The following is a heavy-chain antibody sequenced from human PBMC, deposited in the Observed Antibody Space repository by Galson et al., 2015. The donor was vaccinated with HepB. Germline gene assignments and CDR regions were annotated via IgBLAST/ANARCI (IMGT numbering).Heavy chain of an antibody. Sequence: SLRLSCAASGLTFSSYGMHWVRQAPGKGLEWVAVIWYDGSNKYYADSVKGRFTISRDNSKNTLYLQMNSLRAEDTAVYYCARDGGAYGSGSYRHYYGMDVWGQGTTVTVSS. D-gene: IGHD3-10*01. V-gene: IGHV3-33*01. CDR3: ARDGGAYGSGSYRHYYGMDV. J-gene: IGHJ6*02. CDR2: IWYDGSNK. CDR1: GLTFSSYG.